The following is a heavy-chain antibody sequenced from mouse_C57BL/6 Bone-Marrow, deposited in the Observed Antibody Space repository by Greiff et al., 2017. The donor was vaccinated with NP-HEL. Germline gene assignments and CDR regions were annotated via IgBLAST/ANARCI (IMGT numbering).Heavy chain of an antibody. Sequence: EVKLMESGPELVKPGASVKMSCKASGYTFTDYNMHWVKQSHGKSLEWIGYINPNNGGTSYNQKFKGKATLTVNKSSSTAYMELRSLTSEDSAVYYCARRGYGSNLPVGPFAYWGQGTLVTVSA. CDR2: INPNNGGT. CDR3: ARRGYGSNLPVGPFAY. V-gene: IGHV1-22*01. J-gene: IGHJ3*01. D-gene: IGHD1-1*01. CDR1: GYTFTDYN.